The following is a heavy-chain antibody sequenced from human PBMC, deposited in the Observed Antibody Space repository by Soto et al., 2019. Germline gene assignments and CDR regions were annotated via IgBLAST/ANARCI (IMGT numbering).Heavy chain of an antibody. J-gene: IGHJ6*02. CDR1: GFTFSNYW. Sequence: EVQLVESGGGLVQPGGSLRLSCAASGFTFSNYWMYWVRQAPGKGLVWVSRVNNDGTDTTHADSVKGRFTISRDNSEKTLYLQMNSLRAEDTAVYYGARGGLQHALDVWGQGSTVTVSS. V-gene: IGHV3-74*03. D-gene: IGHD6-13*01. CDR2: VNNDGTDT. CDR3: ARGGLQHALDV.